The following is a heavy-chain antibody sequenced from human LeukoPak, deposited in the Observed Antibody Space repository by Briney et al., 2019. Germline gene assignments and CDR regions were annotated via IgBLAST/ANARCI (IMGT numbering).Heavy chain of an antibody. Sequence: SETLSLTCAVYGGSFSGYYWSWIRQPPGKGLGWIGEINHSGSTNYNPSLKSRVTISVDTSKNQFSLKLSSVTAADTAVYYCARRRGPYYYYGMDVWGQGTTVTVSS. CDR2: INHSGST. V-gene: IGHV4-34*01. CDR1: GGSFSGYY. CDR3: ARRRGPYYYYGMDV. J-gene: IGHJ6*02.